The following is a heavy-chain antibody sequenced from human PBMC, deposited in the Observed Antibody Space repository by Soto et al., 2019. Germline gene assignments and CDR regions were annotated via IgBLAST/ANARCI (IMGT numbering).Heavy chain of an antibody. CDR1: GYTFSSYA. CDR3: ARTGPRVGY. J-gene: IGHJ4*02. V-gene: IGHV1-18*01. Sequence: QVQLVQSGAEVKKPGASVKVSCKASGYTFSSYAISWVRQAPGQGLEWMGWIITYNGNTNYAQKLQGRATMTTDTTTTTAYMDLRSVRSDDTAVYYCARTGPRVGYWGQGTLVTVSS. CDR2: IITYNGNT.